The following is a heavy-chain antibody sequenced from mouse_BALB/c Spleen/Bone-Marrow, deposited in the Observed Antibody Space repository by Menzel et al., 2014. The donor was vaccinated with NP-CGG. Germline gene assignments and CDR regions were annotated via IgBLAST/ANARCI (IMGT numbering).Heavy chain of an antibody. CDR3: ATMITDWYFDV. CDR1: GFNIKDTY. CDR2: IDPANGST. J-gene: IGHJ1*01. V-gene: IGHV14-3*02. Sequence: EVQLVESGAELVKPGASVKLSCTASGFNIKDTYMHWVKQRPEQGLEWIGRIDPANGSTKYDPKFQGKATITADTSSNTAYLQLSSLTSEDTAVYYCATMITDWYFDVWGAGTTVTVSP. D-gene: IGHD2-4*01.